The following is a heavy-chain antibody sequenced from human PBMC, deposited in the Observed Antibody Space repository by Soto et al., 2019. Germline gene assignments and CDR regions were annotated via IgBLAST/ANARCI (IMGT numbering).Heavy chain of an antibody. CDR1: GFTCIDYY. Sequence: PGGSLRLSCAASGFTCIDYYRSWIRQAPGKGLEWVSYISSSGSTIYYADSVKGRFTISRDNAKNSLYLQMNSLRAEDTAVYYCARDLTMVRGLLDYWGQGTLVTVSS. CDR2: ISSSGSTI. D-gene: IGHD3-10*01. V-gene: IGHV3-11*01. J-gene: IGHJ4*02. CDR3: ARDLTMVRGLLDY.